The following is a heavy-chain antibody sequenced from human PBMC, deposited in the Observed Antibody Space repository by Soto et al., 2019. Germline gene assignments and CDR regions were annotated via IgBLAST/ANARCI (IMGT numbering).Heavy chain of an antibody. CDR1: GYTFTSYD. V-gene: IGHV1-8*01. D-gene: IGHD2-2*01. J-gene: IGHJ6*02. CDR2: MNPNSGNT. Sequence: GASVKVSCKASGYTFTSYDINWVRQATGQGLEWMGWMNPNSGNTGYAQKFQGRVTMTRNTSISTAYMELSSLRSEDTAVYYCARYSGSTSSLRYYYCMDVRGQGTTVTVSS. CDR3: ARYSGSTSSLRYYYCMDV.